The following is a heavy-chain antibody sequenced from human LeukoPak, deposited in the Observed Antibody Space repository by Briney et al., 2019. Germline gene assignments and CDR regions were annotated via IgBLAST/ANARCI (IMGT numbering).Heavy chain of an antibody. D-gene: IGHD3-22*01. CDR2: INHSGST. J-gene: IGHJ2*01. Sequence: SETLSLTCAVYGGSFSGYYWSWIRQPPGKGLEWIGEINHSGSTNYNPSLKSRVTISVDTSKNQLSLKLSSVTAADTAVYYRARGIRGSGYYYGPGYWYFDLWGRGTLVTVSS. CDR1: GGSFSGYY. V-gene: IGHV4-34*01. CDR3: ARGIRGSGYYYGPGYWYFDL.